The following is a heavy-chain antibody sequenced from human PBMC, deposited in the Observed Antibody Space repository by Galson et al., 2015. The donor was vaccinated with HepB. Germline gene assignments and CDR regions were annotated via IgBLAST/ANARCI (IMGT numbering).Heavy chain of an antibody. CDR1: GYTFTSYG. CDR3: ARDAPGYSSSWLGFDY. V-gene: IGHV1-18*04. J-gene: IGHJ4*02. Sequence: SVKVSCKASGYTFTSYGISWVRQAPGQGLEWMGWISAYNGNTNYAQKLQGRVTMTTDTSTSTAYMELRSLRSDDTAVYYCARDAPGYSSSWLGFDYCGQGTLVTVSS. D-gene: IGHD6-13*01. CDR2: ISAYNGNT.